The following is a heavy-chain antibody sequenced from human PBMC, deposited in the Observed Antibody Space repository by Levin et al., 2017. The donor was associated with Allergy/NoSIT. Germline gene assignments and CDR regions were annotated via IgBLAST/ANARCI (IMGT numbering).Heavy chain of an antibody. CDR3: ARRPRISRGWIAFDI. CDR2: VYYSGST. V-gene: IGHV4-39*01. Sequence: GSLRLSCSVSGGSISSSSYYWSWIRQPPGKGLEWIGSVYYSGSTYDNPSLKSRVTMSVDTSKNQFSLRLTSVTAADTAVYYCARRPRISRGWIAFDIWGQGTMVTVSS. J-gene: IGHJ3*02. D-gene: IGHD6-19*01. CDR1: GGSISSSSYY.